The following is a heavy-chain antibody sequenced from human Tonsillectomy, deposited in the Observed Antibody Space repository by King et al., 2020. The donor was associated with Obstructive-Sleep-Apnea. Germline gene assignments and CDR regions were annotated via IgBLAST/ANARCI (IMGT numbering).Heavy chain of an antibody. V-gene: IGHV4-59*01. CDR3: TRDRHKGYDY. D-gene: IGHD3-22*01. J-gene: IGHJ4*02. CDR1: GGSIGGYC. Sequence: QLQESGPGLVKPSETLSLICTVSGGSIGGYCWSWIRQPPGKGLEWIGYFCYSGDTNYHPSLERRATISGDTSKSQISLKLNSVTAADTAIYYCTRDRHKGYDYWGQGTLVTVSS. CDR2: FCYSGDT.